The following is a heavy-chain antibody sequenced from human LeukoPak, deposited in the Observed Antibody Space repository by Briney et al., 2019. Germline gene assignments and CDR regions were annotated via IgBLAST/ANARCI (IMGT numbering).Heavy chain of an antibody. D-gene: IGHD5-12*01. CDR1: GGSISSGGYY. V-gene: IGHV4-31*03. Sequence: SETLSLTCTVSGGSISSGGYYWSWIRQHPGKGLEWIGYIYYSGSTYYNPSLKSRVTISVDTSKNQFSLKLSSVTAADTAVYYCASSGYSGYEFDYWGQGTLVTVSS. CDR2: IYYSGST. J-gene: IGHJ4*02. CDR3: ASSGYSGYEFDY.